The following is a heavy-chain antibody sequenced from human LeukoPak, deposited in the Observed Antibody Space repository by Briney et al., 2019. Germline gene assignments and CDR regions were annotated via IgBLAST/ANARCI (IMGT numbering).Heavy chain of an antibody. Sequence: PGGSLRLSCAASGFTFSSYAMHWVRQAPGKGLEWVAVISYDGSNKYYADSVKGRFTISRDNSKNTLYLQMNSLRAEDTAVYYCARGGSADYYFDYWGQGTLVTVSS. CDR2: ISYDGSNK. J-gene: IGHJ4*02. D-gene: IGHD2-15*01. CDR3: ARGGSADYYFDY. V-gene: IGHV3-30-3*01. CDR1: GFTFSSYA.